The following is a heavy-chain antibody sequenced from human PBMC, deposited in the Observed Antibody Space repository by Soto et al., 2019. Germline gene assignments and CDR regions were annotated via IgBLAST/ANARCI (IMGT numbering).Heavy chain of an antibody. J-gene: IGHJ4*02. D-gene: IGHD3-22*01. CDR2: IFSNDEK. Sequence: SGPTVVNPTETLTLTCTVSGFSPSNARMGVSWIRQPPGKALEWLAHIFSNDEKSYSTALKSRLTISKDTSKSQVVLTMTNMDPVDTATYYCARIGGPWDSSGYYPDYWGQGTLVTVSS. CDR1: GFSPSNARMG. V-gene: IGHV2-26*01. CDR3: ARIGGPWDSSGYYPDY.